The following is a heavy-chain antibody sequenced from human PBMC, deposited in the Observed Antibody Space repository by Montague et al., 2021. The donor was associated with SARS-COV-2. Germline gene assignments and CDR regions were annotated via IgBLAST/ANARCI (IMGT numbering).Heavy chain of an antibody. D-gene: IGHD3-3*01. CDR2: IYYSGST. CDR3: ARHSGRDTIFGVVIIPDAFDI. CDR1: GSSISSSSYY. Sequence: SETLSLTCTVSGSSISSSSYYWGWIRQPPGKGLEWIGSIYYSGSTYYNPSLKSRVTISVDTSKNQFSLKLSSVTAADTAVYYCARHSGRDTIFGVVIIPDAFDIWGHGTMVTVSS. J-gene: IGHJ3*02. V-gene: IGHV4-39*01.